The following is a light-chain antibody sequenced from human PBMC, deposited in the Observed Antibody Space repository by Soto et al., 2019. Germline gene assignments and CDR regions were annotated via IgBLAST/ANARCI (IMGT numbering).Light chain of an antibody. CDR1: SSDVGGYNY. CDR3: GSFTTNRIWV. CDR2: EVS. V-gene: IGLV2-14*01. Sequence: QSALTQPASVSGSPGQSITISCTGTSSDVGGYNYVSWYQQHPGKAPQLMIFEVSNRPSGVSNRFSGSKSGNTASLTISGLQVEDEADYICGSFTTNRIWVFGGGTKLTVL. J-gene: IGLJ3*02.